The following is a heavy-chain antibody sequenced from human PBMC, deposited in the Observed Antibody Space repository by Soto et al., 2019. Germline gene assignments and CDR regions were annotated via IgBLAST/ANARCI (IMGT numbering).Heavy chain of an antibody. CDR3: ARHGPRSGYGFDY. V-gene: IGHV1-18*01. CDR2: ISDYNGNK. J-gene: IGHJ4*02. CDR1: GYTFTSYG. Sequence: ASGKVSCNASGYTFTSYGIRWVRHAPGQGLEWIGWISDYNGNKKSEQKLQGSVTMTTDKSTSTDYMDIRSLRSQDTAVYYCARHGPRSGYGFDYWGQGTLVTVSS. D-gene: IGHD3-22*01.